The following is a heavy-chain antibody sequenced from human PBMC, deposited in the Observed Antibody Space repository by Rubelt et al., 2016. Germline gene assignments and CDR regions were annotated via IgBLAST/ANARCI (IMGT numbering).Heavy chain of an antibody. V-gene: IGHV3-74*01. Sequence: GSLRLSCAASGFSFSMYWMHWVRQVPGKGLVWVSRIYSDVSSTTYADSVKGRFTISRDTAKNSLYLQMNSPRAEDTAVYYCAKWYGGWSYFDYWGQGTLVTVSS. CDR2: IYSDVSST. CDR3: AKWYGGWSYFDY. CDR1: GFSFSMYW. J-gene: IGHJ4*02. D-gene: IGHD3-10*01.